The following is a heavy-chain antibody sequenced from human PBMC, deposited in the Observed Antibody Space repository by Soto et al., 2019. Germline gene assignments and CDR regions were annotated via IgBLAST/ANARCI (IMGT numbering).Heavy chain of an antibody. Sequence: QVQLVQSVAEEKKPGASVKVSCKASGYTFTSYAMHWVREAPGQRPEWMGWINAGNGNTKYSQKFQGRVTITRDTSASTAYMELSSLRSEDTAVYYCARSIVVVTALDYWGQGTLVTVSS. CDR1: GYTFTSYA. V-gene: IGHV1-3*05. J-gene: IGHJ4*02. CDR3: ARSIVVVTALDY. D-gene: IGHD2-21*02. CDR2: INAGNGNT.